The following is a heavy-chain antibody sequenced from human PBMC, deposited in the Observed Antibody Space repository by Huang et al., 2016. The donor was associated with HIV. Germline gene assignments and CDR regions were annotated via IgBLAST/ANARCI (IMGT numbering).Heavy chain of an antibody. J-gene: IGHJ4*02. V-gene: IGHV1-46*01. D-gene: IGHD2-15*01. CDR3: AREALGYCSGGRCSYFDY. CDR1: GYIFTTYY. Sequence: QVQLVQSGAAVKKPGASVRVSCKAFGYIFTTYYIHWVRQAPGQGLEWMGIINPSGGDTTYAQRFQGRVTMTRDTSTSTVYMELNRLRSDDTAVHYCAREALGYCSGGRCSYFDYWGQGTLVTVSS. CDR2: INPSGGDT.